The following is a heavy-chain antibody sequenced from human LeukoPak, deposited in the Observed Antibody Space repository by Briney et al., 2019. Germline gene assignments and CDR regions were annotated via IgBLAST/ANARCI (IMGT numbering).Heavy chain of an antibody. CDR1: GFTFSSYA. CDR2: ISYDGSNK. Sequence: GGSLRLSCAASGFTFSSYAMHWVRQAPGKGLEWVAVISYDGSNKYYADSVKGRFTISRDNSKNTLYLQMNSLRAEDTAVYYCAREYFDPWGQGTLVTVSS. V-gene: IGHV3-30*04. J-gene: IGHJ5*02. CDR3: AREYFDP.